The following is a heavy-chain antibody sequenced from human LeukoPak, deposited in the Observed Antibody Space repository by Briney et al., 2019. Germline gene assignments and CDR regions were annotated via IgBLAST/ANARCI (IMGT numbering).Heavy chain of an antibody. CDR3: AKGYDDRSGAGSFDY. Sequence: GGSLRLSCAASGLTFSSYNMHWVRQAPGKGLEWVAVISYDGNNKYYADSVKGRFTISRDNSKNTLYLKMNALRAEDTAVYYCAKGYDDRSGAGSFDYWGQGTLVTVSS. V-gene: IGHV3-30*18. D-gene: IGHD3-10*01. CDR1: GLTFSSYN. J-gene: IGHJ4*02. CDR2: ISYDGNNK.